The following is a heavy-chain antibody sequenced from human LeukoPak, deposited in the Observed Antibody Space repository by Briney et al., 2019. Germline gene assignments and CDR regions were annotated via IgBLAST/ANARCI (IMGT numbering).Heavy chain of an antibody. J-gene: IGHJ4*02. D-gene: IGHD1-26*01. CDR3: ASGTWELLDY. Sequence: AETLSLTCSVSGDSINSSRHYWGWLRQPPGKGREWIGNFYYRGNTYYNPSLKSRVTISVDTSKNQFSLKLSSVTAADTAVYYCASGTWELLDYWGQGTLVTVSS. CDR2: FYYRGNT. V-gene: IGHV4-39*07. CDR1: GDSINSSRHY.